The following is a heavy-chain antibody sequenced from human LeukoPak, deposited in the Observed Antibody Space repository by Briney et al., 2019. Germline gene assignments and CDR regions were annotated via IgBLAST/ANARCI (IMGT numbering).Heavy chain of an antibody. D-gene: IGHD4-17*01. J-gene: IGHJ6*02. CDR3: TSYADYYYGMDV. CDR1: GGTFSSYA. V-gene: IGHV1-69*04. Sequence: SVKVSCKAYGGTFSSYAISLVRQAPGQGLEWMGRIIPILGIANYAQKFQGRVTITADKSTSTAYMELSSLRSEDTAVYYCTSYADYYYGMDVWGQGTTVTVSS. CDR2: IIPILGIA.